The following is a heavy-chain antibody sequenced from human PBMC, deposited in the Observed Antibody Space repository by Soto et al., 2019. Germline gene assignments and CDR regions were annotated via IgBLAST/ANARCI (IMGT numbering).Heavy chain of an antibody. V-gene: IGHV4-59*01. CDR2: IYYSGST. Sequence: SETLSLTCTVSGGSISSYYWSWIRQPPGKGLEWIGYIYYSGSTNYNPSLKSRVTISVDTSKNQFSLKLSSVTAADTAVYYCARLTGDYDFWSGSPRLYYFDYWGQGTLVTVSS. D-gene: IGHD3-3*01. CDR1: GGSISSYY. J-gene: IGHJ4*02. CDR3: ARLTGDYDFWSGSPRLYYFDY.